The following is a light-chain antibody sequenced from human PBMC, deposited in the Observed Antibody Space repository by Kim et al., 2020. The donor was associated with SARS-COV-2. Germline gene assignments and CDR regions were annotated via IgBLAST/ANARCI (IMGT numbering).Light chain of an antibody. Sequence: SSELTQDPAVSVALGQTVRITCQGDSLRRFYASWYQQKPGQAPVLVMYGKNNRPSGIPDRFSGSSSRDTASLTITGAQAEDEGDYYCNSRENSVTLFGGGTQLTVL. CDR1: SLRRFY. V-gene: IGLV3-19*01. J-gene: IGLJ2*01. CDR2: GKN. CDR3: NSRENSVTL.